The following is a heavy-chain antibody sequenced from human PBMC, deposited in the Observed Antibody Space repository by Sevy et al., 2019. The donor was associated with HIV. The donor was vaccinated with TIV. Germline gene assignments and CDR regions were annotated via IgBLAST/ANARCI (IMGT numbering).Heavy chain of an antibody. CDR3: AGSYGYNWFDP. CDR1: GFTFSNYG. D-gene: IGHD1-26*01. CDR2: ISHDGSNK. J-gene: IGHJ5*02. V-gene: IGHV3-30*03. Sequence: GGSLRLSCAASGFTFSNYGMNWVRQGPGKGLEWVAAISHDGSNKYYGDSVKGRFTISRDNSKNTLYLQMNSLRAEDTAVYYCAGSYGYNWFDPWGQGTLVTVSS.